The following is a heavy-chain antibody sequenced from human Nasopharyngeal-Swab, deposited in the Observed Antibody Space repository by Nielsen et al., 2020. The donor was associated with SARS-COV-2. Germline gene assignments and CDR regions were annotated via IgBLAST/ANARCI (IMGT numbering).Heavy chain of an antibody. J-gene: IGHJ5*02. CDR1: GFTFSGSA. CDR2: IRSKANSYAT. V-gene: IGHV3-73*01. Sequence: GGSPRLSCAASGFTFSGSAMHWVRQASGKGLEWVGRIRSKANSYATAYAASVKGRFTISRDDSKNTAYLQMNSLKTEDTAVYYCTRRRGDILTGLNWFDPWGQGTLVTVSS. D-gene: IGHD3-9*01. CDR3: TRRRGDILTGLNWFDP.